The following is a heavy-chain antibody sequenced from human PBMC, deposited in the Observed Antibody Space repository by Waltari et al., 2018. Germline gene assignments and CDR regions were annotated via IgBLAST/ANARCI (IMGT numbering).Heavy chain of an antibody. CDR1: GFTFVDYS. CDR3: ARDLMYGEHPLFDR. J-gene: IGHJ5*02. Sequence: DVQLAESGGGLVQPGRSLSLSCTTSGFTFVDYSMNWVRQAPGRGLGGVGVIRRKAYGETTDDAEAVRGRFTISRDDSKSIAYLQMNSLKTEDTAIYFCARDLMYGEHPLFDRWGQGTLVTVSS. V-gene: IGHV3-49*04. D-gene: IGHD4-17*01. CDR2: IRRKAYGETT.